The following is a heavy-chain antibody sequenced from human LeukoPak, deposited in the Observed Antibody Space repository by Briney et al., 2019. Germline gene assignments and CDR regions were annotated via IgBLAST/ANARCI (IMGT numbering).Heavy chain of an antibody. Sequence: PSETLSLTCAVSGYSISSGYYWGWIRQPPGKGLEWIGSIYHSGSTYYNPSLKSRVTISVDTSKNQFSLKLSSVTAADTAVYYCARLLMVYEGYFDYWGQGTLVTVSS. V-gene: IGHV4-38-2*01. J-gene: IGHJ4*02. CDR3: ARLLMVYEGYFDY. D-gene: IGHD2-8*01. CDR2: IYHSGST. CDR1: GYSISSGYY.